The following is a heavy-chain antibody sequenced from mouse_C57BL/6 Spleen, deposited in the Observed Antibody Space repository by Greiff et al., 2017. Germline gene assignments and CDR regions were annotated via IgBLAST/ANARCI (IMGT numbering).Heavy chain of an antibody. J-gene: IGHJ3*01. V-gene: IGHV1-50*01. CDR3: ARGSNPWFAY. D-gene: IGHD2-5*01. CDR1: GYTFTSYW. CDR2: IDPSDSYT. Sequence: VQLQQPGAELVKPGASVKLSCKASGYTFTSYWMLWVKQRPGQGLEWIGEIDPSDSYTNYNQKFKGKATLTVDTSSSTAYMQLSSLTSEDSAVYYCARGSNPWFAYWGQGTLVTVSA.